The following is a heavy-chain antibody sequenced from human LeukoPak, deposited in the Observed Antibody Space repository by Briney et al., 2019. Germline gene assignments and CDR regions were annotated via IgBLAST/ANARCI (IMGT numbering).Heavy chain of an antibody. V-gene: IGHV3-23*01. Sequence: GGSLRLSCAASGFTFSTYAMNWVRQAPGKGLEWVSVISGSGGSTYYADSVKGRFTISRDNSKNTLYLQMNSLRAEDTAVYYCARDQRGYSYGYNYGMDVWGQGTTVTVSS. CDR3: ARDQRGYSYGYNYGMDV. J-gene: IGHJ6*02. CDR2: ISGSGGST. D-gene: IGHD5-18*01. CDR1: GFTFSTYA.